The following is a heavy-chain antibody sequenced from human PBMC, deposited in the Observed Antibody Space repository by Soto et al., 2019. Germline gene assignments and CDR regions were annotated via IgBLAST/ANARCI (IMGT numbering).Heavy chain of an antibody. Sequence: QLQLQESGSGLVKPSQTLSLTCAVSGGSISSGGYSWSWIRQPPGKGLEWIGYIYHSGSTSYNPSLKSLVTISVDRSKNKFAVKLSSVTAADTAVYSCARGAYYDSLTGYPNNWFDPWCQGTRVTASS. CDR3: ARGAYYDSLTGYPNNWFDP. J-gene: IGHJ5*02. V-gene: IGHV4-30-2*01. CDR1: GGSISSGGYS. CDR2: IYHSGST. D-gene: IGHD3-9*01.